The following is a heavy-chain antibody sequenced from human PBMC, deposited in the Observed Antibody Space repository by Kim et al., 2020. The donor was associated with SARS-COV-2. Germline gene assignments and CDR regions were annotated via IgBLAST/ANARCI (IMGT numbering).Heavy chain of an antibody. D-gene: IGHD2-2*01. CDR1: GYSFTSYW. Sequence: GESLKISCKGSGYSFTSYWISWVRQMPGKGLEWMGRIDPSDSYTNYSPSFQGHVTISADKSISTAYLQWSSLKASDTAMYYCARDIVVVTNWFDPWGQGTLVTVSS. CDR3: ARDIVVVTNWFDP. CDR2: IDPSDSYT. J-gene: IGHJ5*02. V-gene: IGHV5-10-1*01.